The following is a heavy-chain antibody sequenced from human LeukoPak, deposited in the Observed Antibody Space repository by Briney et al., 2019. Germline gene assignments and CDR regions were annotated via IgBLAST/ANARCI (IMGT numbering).Heavy chain of an antibody. CDR2: ISGSGTT. J-gene: IGHJ6*04. D-gene: IGHD3-10*02. Sequence: GGSLRLSCAASGFTFSSYGMSWVRQAPGRGLEWVSKISGSGTTYYADSVKGRFTLSRDNSKNTLYLQMNSLRAEDTAVYYCAELGITMIGGVWGKGTTVTISS. CDR1: GFTFSSYG. V-gene: IGHV3-23*01. CDR3: AELGITMIGGV.